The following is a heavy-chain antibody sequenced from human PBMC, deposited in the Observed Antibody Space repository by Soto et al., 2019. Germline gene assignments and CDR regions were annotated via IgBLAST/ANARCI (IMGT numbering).Heavy chain of an antibody. J-gene: IGHJ4*02. Sequence: SETLSLTCTVSGGSISSGDYYWSWIRQPPGKGLEWIGHIYYSGSTYYNPSLKSRVTISVDTSKNQFSLKLSSVTAADTAVYYCAREYCTNGVCYGVGAVDYWGQGTLVTVSS. CDR2: IYYSGST. V-gene: IGHV4-30-4*01. CDR3: AREYCTNGVCYGVGAVDY. CDR1: GGSISSGDYY. D-gene: IGHD2-8*01.